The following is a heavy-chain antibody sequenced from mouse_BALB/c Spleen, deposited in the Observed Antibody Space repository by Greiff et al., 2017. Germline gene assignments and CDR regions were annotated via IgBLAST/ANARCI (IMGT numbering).Heavy chain of an antibody. CDR3: ARNSPYVAFAY. J-gene: IGHJ3*01. D-gene: IGHD1-1*01. CDR2: IWSGGST. Sequence: QVQLQQSGPGLVQPSQSLSITCTVSGFSLTSYGVHWVRQSPGKGLEWLGVIWSGGSTDYNAAFISRLSISKDNSKSQVFFKMNSLQADDTAIYYCARNSPYVAFAYWGQGTLVTVSA. CDR1: GFSLTSYG. V-gene: IGHV2-4-1*01.